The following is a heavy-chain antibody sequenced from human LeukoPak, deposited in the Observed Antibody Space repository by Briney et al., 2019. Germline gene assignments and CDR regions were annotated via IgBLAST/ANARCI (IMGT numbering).Heavy chain of an antibody. CDR3: ARSSSVTIPGYYFDY. CDR1: GYTFTRYD. D-gene: IGHD2-21*01. J-gene: IGHJ4*02. V-gene: IGHV1-18*01. CDR2: ISAYNGNT. Sequence: EASVKVSCKASGYTFTRYDINWVRQATGQGLEWMGWISAYNGNTNYAQKLQGRVTMTTDTSTSTAYMELRSLRSDDTAVYYCARSSSVTIPGYYFDYWGQGTLVTVSS.